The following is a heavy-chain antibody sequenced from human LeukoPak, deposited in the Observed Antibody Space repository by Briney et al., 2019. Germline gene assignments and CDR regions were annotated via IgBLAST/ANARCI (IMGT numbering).Heavy chain of an antibody. V-gene: IGHV1-18*01. CDR3: ARDPHCSSTSCYGLPFV. D-gene: IGHD2-2*01. CDR1: GYTFTSYG. Sequence: ASVKVSCKASGYTFTSYGISWVRQAPGQGLEWMGWISAYNGNTNYAQKLQGRVTMTTDTSTSTAYMELRSLRSDDTAVYYCARDPHCSSTSCYGLPFVWGRGTLVTVSS. CDR2: ISAYNGNT. J-gene: IGHJ4*02.